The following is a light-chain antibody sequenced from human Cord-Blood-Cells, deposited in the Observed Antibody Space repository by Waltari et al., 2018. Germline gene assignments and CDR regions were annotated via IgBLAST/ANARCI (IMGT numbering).Light chain of an antibody. V-gene: IGLV2-14*01. CDR2: AVS. CDR3: SSYTSSSTLV. Sequence: QSALTQPASVSGSPGQSITISCTGTSSDVGGYNYVSWYQQHPGKAPKLMIYAVSNRPSGVSNRFSGSKSGSPASLTISGLQAEDEADYYCSSYTSSSTLVFGGGTKLTVL. CDR1: SSDVGGYNY. J-gene: IGLJ2*01.